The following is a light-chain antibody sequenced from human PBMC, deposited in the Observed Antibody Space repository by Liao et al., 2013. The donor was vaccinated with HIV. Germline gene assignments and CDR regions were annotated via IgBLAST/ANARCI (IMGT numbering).Light chain of an antibody. V-gene: IGLV3-1*01. CDR1: KLGDKY. CDR3: QAWDSSTVV. J-gene: IGLJ2*01. Sequence: SSELTQPPSVSVSPGQTATITCSGDKLGDKYASWYQKRPGQSPILVIYQDTKRPSGISDRFSGSNSVNTATLTISGAQAMDEADYYCQAWDSSTVVFGGGTKLTVL. CDR2: QDT.